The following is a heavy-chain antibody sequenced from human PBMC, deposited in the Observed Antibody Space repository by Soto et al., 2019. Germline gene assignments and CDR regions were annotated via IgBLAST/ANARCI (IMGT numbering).Heavy chain of an antibody. J-gene: IGHJ4*02. CDR3: AKVPQRPYYFDY. V-gene: IGHV3-30*18. CDR1: GFIFSNYG. CDR2: ISNDGSKK. Sequence: QVQLVDSGGGVVQPGRSLRLSCAASGFIFSNYGMHWVRQAPGKGLAWVALISNDGSKKYYADSVKVRFIISRDNSTDTLYLEMNSLRAEDKGVYYCAKVPQRPYYFDYWGQGTLVIFSS.